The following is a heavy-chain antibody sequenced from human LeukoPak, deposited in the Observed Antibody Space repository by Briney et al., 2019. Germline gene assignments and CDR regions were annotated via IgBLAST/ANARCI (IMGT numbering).Heavy chain of an antibody. CDR3: ARGGTRGFSTAMTS. CDR2: ISSNGGST. CDR1: GFTFSSYA. V-gene: IGHV3-64*02. J-gene: IGHJ4*02. Sequence: PGGSLRLSCAASGFTFSSYAMHWVRQAPGKGLEYVSAISSNGGSTYYADSVKGRFTISRDNSKNTLYLQMGSLRAEDVAVYYCARGGTRGFSTAMTSWGQGTLVTVSS. D-gene: IGHD5-18*01.